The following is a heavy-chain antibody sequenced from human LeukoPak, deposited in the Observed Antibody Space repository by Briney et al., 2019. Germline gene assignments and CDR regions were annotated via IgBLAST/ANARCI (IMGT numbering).Heavy chain of an antibody. Sequence: PSETLSLTCAVYGGSFSGYYWSWIRQPPGKGLEWIGEINHSGSTNYNPSLKSRVTISVDTFKNQFSLKLSSVTAADTAVYYCARSSGQRDYWGQGTLVTVSS. CDR1: GGSFSGYY. V-gene: IGHV4-34*01. CDR3: ARSSGQRDY. CDR2: INHSGST. D-gene: IGHD3-22*01. J-gene: IGHJ4*02.